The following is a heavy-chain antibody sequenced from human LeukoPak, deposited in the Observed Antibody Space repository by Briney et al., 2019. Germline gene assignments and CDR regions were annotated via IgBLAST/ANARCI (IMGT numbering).Heavy chain of an antibody. CDR1: GYTFISYG. J-gene: IGHJ3*02. D-gene: IGHD6-13*01. V-gene: IGHV1-18*01. CDR2: ISAYNGNT. CDR3: ARYHTAGYSNLPDAFDI. Sequence: ASVKVSCMASGYTFISYGISWVRQAPGQGLEWMGWISAYNGNTNYAQKLQGRVTMTTDTSTSTAYMELRSLRSDDTAVYYCARYHTAGYSNLPDAFDIWGQGTMVTVSS.